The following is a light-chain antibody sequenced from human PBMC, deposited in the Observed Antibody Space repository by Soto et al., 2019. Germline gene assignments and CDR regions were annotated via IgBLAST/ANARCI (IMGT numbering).Light chain of an antibody. CDR1: QAVSSW. CDR2: AAS. Sequence: DIRSTRSQSSLSSSVVDIVTITCRASQAVSSWLAWYQQKPGKAPKLLIYAASSLQSGVPSRFSGSGSGTDFTLTISSLQPEDFATYYCQQTNTFPTFGQGTRLEIK. J-gene: IGKJ5*01. CDR3: QQTNTFPT. V-gene: IGKV1-12*01.